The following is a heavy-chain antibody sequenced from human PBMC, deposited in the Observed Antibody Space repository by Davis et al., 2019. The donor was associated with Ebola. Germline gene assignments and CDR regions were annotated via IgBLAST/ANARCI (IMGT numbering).Heavy chain of an antibody. V-gene: IGHV3-74*01. Sequence: GESLKISCAASGFTFTGDWMHWVRQAPGKGLVWVSRINSDGSTTNYADSVKGRFTVSRDNAKNTLYLQMNSLRAEDTAVYYCARGGYYDSGGFKSRRKYYYGMDVWGKGTTVTVSS. CDR2: INSDGSTT. J-gene: IGHJ6*04. CDR3: ARGGYYDSGGFKSRRKYYYGMDV. D-gene: IGHD3-22*01. CDR1: GFTFTGDW.